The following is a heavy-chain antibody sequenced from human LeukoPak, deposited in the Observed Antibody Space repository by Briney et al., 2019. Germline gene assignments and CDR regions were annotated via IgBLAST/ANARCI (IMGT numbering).Heavy chain of an antibody. D-gene: IGHD6-13*01. J-gene: IGHJ5*02. CDR1: GYTFTSHN. CDR2: ITTYNGVT. V-gene: IGHV1-18*01. Sequence: GASVKVSCKTFGYTFTSHNITWVRQAPGQGLEWMGWITTYNGVTNYAQKLQDRVTMTTDTSTSTAYMELRSLRSDDTAVYYCAREGQYSSSIMSPWGQGTLVTVSS. CDR3: AREGQYSSSIMSP.